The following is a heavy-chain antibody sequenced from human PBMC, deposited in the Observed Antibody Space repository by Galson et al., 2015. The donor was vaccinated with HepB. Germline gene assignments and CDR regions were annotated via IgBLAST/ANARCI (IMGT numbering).Heavy chain of an antibody. D-gene: IGHD5-18*01. V-gene: IGHV4-31*03. CDR2: IYYSGST. Sequence: TLSLTCTVSGGSISSGGYYWSWIRQHPGKGLEWIGYIYYSGSTYYNPSLKSRVTISVDKSKNQFSLKLSSVTAADTAVYYCARGWGGWIQPSGGYYYGMDVWGQGTTVTVSS. CDR1: GGSISSGGYY. J-gene: IGHJ6*02. CDR3: ARGWGGWIQPSGGYYYGMDV.